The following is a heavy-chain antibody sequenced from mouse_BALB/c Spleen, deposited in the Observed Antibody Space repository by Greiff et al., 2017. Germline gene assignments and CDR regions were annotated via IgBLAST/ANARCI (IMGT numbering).Heavy chain of an antibody. J-gene: IGHJ2*01. D-gene: IGHD3-2*01. V-gene: IGHV5-9-4*01. CDR1: GFTFSSYA. Sequence: EVKLQESGGGLVKPGGSLKLSCAASGFTFSSYAMSWVRQSPEKRLEWVAEISSGGSYTYYPDTVTGRFTISRDNAKNTLYLEMSSLRSEDTAMYYCARDPDSSGYYFDYWGKGTTLTVSS. CDR2: ISSGGSYT. CDR3: ARDPDSSGYYFDY.